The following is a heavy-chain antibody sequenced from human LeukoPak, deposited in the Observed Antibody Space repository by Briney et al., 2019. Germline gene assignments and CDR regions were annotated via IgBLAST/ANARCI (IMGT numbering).Heavy chain of an antibody. J-gene: IGHJ6*03. CDR2: IFTSGIT. V-gene: IGHV4-4*07. CDR1: GGSISIYY. D-gene: IGHD3-10*01. Sequence: PSEALSLTCTVSGGSISIYYWNWIRQPAGKGLEWIGRIFTSGITNYDPSLKSRVTMSVDTSKNQFSLNLSSVTAADTAVYYCATESSGNYYNPLGYMDVWGKGTTVTVSS. CDR3: ATESSGNYYNPLGYMDV.